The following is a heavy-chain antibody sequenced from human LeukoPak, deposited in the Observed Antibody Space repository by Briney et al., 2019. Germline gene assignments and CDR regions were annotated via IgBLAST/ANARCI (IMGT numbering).Heavy chain of an antibody. V-gene: IGHV3-74*01. D-gene: IGHD7-27*01. CDR3: AKDQELGIPNFDY. CDR2: ISTDGSTT. CDR1: GFTFSSDW. J-gene: IGHJ4*02. Sequence: GGSLRLSCAASGFTFSSDWMHWVRQAPGKGLVWVSRISTDGSTTYSADSVKGRFTISRDNSKNTLYLQMNSLRAEDTAVYYCAKDQELGIPNFDYWGQGTLVTVSS.